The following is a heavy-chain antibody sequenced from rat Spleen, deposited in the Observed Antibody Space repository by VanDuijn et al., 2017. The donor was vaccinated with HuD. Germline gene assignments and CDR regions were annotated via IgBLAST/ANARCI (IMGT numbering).Heavy chain of an antibody. CDR3: ARDDNFYWYFDF. CDR1: GFSLTSYN. D-gene: IGHD1-10*01. Sequence: QVQLMESGPGLVQPSETLSLTCTVSGFSLTSYNVHWFRQPPGKGLEWMGIMCSGGKTDYNSALRPRHSINRETSKNQLFLERNSLQSEDTATYYCARDDNFYWYFDFWGPGTMVTVSS. V-gene: IGHV2-45*01. J-gene: IGHJ1*01. CDR2: MCSGGKT.